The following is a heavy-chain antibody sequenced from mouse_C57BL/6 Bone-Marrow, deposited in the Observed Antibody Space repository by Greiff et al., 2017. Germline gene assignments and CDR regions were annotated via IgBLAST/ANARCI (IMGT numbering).Heavy chain of an antibody. CDR2: ISSGGSYT. CDR3: ASLHYYGSSYDYFDC. V-gene: IGHV5-6*01. J-gene: IGHJ2*01. CDR1: GFTFSSYG. Sequence: EVQLQESGGDLVKPGGSLKLSCAASGFTFSSYGMSWVRQTPDKRLEWVATISSGGSYTYYPDSVKGRFTISRDNAKNTLYLQMSSLKSEDTAMYYCASLHYYGSSYDYFDCWGQGTTLTVSS. D-gene: IGHD1-1*01.